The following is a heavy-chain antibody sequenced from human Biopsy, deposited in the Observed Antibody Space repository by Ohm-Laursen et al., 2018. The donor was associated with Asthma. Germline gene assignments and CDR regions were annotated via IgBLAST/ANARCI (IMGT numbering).Heavy chain of an antibody. D-gene: IGHD3-10*01. J-gene: IGHJ6*02. V-gene: IGHV1-18*01. CDR1: GYTFNSAS. Sequence: ASVKVSCKTSGYTFNSASITWVRQAPGQGLEWMGWISVYNGNTKVAQKLQDRVTMITDTSTSTAYMELRSLRSDDTAVYFCARAVDYSHYYGIDVWGQGNTVTVS. CDR3: ARAVDYSHYYGIDV. CDR2: ISVYNGNT.